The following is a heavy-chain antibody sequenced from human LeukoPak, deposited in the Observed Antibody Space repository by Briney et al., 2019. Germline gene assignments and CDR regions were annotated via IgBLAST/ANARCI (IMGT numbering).Heavy chain of an antibody. CDR2: ISAYNGNT. CDR1: GYTFTSYG. CDR3: GRAGSGSYEDY. J-gene: IGHJ4*02. V-gene: IGHV1-18*01. Sequence: ASVEVSCKASGYTFTSYGISWVRQAPGQGLEWMGWISAYNGNTNYAQKLQGRVTMTTDTSTSTAYMELRILRSDDRAVYYCGRAGSGSYEDYWGQGTPVTVSS. D-gene: IGHD1-26*01.